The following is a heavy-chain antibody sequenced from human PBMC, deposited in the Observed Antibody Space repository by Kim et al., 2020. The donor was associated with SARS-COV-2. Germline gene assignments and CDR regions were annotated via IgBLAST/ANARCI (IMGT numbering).Heavy chain of an antibody. Sequence: GGSLRLSCEGSGFTFNKFGMSWVRLAPGKGLEWVAAIRSNASHAFYADSVDGRFTISRDNARNALFLQMTDLRGDDSAIYYCARGGGGARKGGMDVWGQGTTVTVS. CDR2: IRSNASHA. J-gene: IGHJ6*02. CDR3: ARGGGGARKGGMDV. CDR1: GFTFNKFG. D-gene: IGHD2-21*01. V-gene: IGHV3-21*04.